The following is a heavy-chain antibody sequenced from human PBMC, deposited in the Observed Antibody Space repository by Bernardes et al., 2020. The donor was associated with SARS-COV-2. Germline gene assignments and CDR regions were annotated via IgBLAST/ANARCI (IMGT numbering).Heavy chain of an antibody. Sequence: GSLRDSCEASGFTFSSYAMSWVRQAPGKGLEWVSVISGNGITTFYADSVKGRFTISRDNSENTLYLQMNSLRAEDTAVYYCAKKVGKGHWFLGFDYWGQGILVSV. D-gene: IGHD3-9*01. V-gene: IGHV3-23*01. CDR2: ISGNGITT. CDR1: GFTFSSYA. CDR3: AKKVGKGHWFLGFDY. J-gene: IGHJ4*02.